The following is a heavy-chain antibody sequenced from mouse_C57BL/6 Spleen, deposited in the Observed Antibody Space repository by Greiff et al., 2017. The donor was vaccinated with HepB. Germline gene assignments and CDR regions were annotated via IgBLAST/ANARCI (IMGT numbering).Heavy chain of an antibody. D-gene: IGHD1-1*01. CDR3: ARGFITTVVATDAY. V-gene: IGHV1-61*01. Sequence: VQLQQPGAELVRPGSSVKLSCKASGYTFTSYWMDWVKQRPGQGLEWIGNIYPSDSETHYNQKFKDKATLTVDKSSSTAYMQLSSLTSEDSAVYYCARGFITTVVATDAYWGQGTLVTVSA. J-gene: IGHJ3*01. CDR1: GYTFTSYW. CDR2: IYPSDSET.